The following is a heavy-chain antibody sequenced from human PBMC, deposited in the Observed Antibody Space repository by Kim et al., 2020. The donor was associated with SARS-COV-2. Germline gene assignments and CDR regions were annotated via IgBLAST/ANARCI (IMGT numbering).Heavy chain of an antibody. CDR2: IYYSGST. J-gene: IGHJ4*02. V-gene: IGHV4-31*03. Sequence: SETLSLTCTVSGGSISSGGYYWSWIRQHPGKGLEWIGYIYYSGSTYYNPSLKSRVTISVDTSKNQFSLKLSSVTAADTAVYYCAREYNWNYWDRLQGGGGFDYWGQGTLVTVSS. D-gene: IGHD1-7*01. CDR1: GGSISSGGYY. CDR3: AREYNWNYWDRLQGGGGFDY.